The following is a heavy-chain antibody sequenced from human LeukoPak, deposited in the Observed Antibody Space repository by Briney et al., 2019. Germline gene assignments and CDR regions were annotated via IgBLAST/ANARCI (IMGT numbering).Heavy chain of an antibody. CDR2: IYHSGST. J-gene: IGHJ1*01. Sequence: SETLSLTCAVSGYSISSGYYWGWIRQPPGKGLEWIGSIYHSGSTYYNPSLKSRVTISVDTSKNQFSLKLSSATAADTAVYYCARVRYYDILTGYYRPEYFQHWGQGTLVTVSS. CDR1: GYSISSGYY. V-gene: IGHV4-38-2*01. CDR3: ARVRYYDILTGYYRPEYFQH. D-gene: IGHD3-9*01.